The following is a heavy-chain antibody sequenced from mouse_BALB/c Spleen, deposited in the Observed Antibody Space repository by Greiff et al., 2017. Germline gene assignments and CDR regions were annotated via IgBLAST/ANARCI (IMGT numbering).Heavy chain of an antibody. Sequence: VQLQQSGAELARPGASVKLSCKASGYTFTSYWMQWVKQRPGQGLEWIGAIYPGDGDTRYTQKFKGKATLTADKSSSTAYMQLSSLASEDSAVYYCAREATVVIDYWGQGTLVTVSA. CDR1: GYTFTSYW. CDR3: AREATVVIDY. J-gene: IGHJ3*01. V-gene: IGHV1-87*01. D-gene: IGHD1-1*01. CDR2: IYPGDGDT.